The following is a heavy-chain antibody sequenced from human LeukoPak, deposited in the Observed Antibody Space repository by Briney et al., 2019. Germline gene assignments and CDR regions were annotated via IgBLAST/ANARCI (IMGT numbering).Heavy chain of an antibody. V-gene: IGHV3-11*04. Sequence: PGGSLRLSCAASGFTFSGYYMSWIRQAPGKGLGWVSYISSSGSTIYYADSVKGRFTISRDNAKNSLYLQMNSLRAEDTAVYYCARDLGQYYDTSDNWFDPWGQGTLVTVSS. D-gene: IGHD3-22*01. CDR2: ISSSGSTI. CDR1: GFTFSGYY. J-gene: IGHJ5*02. CDR3: ARDLGQYYDTSDNWFDP.